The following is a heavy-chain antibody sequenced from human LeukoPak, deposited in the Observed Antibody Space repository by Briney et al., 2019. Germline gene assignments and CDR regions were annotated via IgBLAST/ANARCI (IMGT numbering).Heavy chain of an antibody. CDR3: ARGRGYCSSTSCHGRRNWFDP. V-gene: IGHV4-34*01. Sequence: SETLSLTCAVYGGSFSSYYWSWIRQPPGKGLEWIGEINHSGSTNYNPSLKSRVTISVDTSKNQFSLKLSSVTAADTAVYYCARGRGYCSSTSCHGRRNWFDPWGQGTLVTVSS. J-gene: IGHJ5*02. CDR2: INHSGST. D-gene: IGHD2-2*01. CDR1: GGSFSSYY.